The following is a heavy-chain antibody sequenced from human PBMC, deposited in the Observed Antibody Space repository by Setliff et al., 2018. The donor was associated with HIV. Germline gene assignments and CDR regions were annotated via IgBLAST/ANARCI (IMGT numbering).Heavy chain of an antibody. CDR3: ARVSDTGVDPQTHRDY. D-gene: IGHD2-21*01. Sequence: GASVKVSCKASGYSLTSYSINWVRQVPGQGLEWMGCINSNTGSPTYAHGFTGRFVFSVDGPVNTAYLQISSLKAEDSAIYYCARVSDTGVDPQTHRDYWGQGTPVTVSS. CDR1: GYSLTSYS. J-gene: IGHJ4*02. CDR2: INSNTGSP. V-gene: IGHV7-4-1*02.